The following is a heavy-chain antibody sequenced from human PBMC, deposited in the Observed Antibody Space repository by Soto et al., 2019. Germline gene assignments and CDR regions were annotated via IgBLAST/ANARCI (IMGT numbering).Heavy chain of an antibody. V-gene: IGHV1-18*01. CDR2: ISAYNGNT. CDR3: ARVVPLLTIFGVVYLDWFDP. Sequence: GASVKVSCKASGYTFTSYGISWVRQAPGQGLEWMGWISAYNGNTNYAQKLQGRVTTTTDTSTSTAYMELRSLRSDDTAVYYCARVVPLLTIFGVVYLDWFDPWGQGTLVTVSS. D-gene: IGHD3-3*01. CDR1: GYTFTSYG. J-gene: IGHJ5*02.